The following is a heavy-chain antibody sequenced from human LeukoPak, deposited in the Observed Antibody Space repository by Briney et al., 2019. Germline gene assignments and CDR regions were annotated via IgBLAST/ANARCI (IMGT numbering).Heavy chain of an antibody. D-gene: IGHD6-13*01. J-gene: IGHJ4*02. V-gene: IGHV4-39*07. Sequence: SETLSLTCTVSGGPISSSSYYWGWIRQPPGKGLEWIGSIYYSGSTYYNPSLKSRVTISVDTSKNQFSLKLSSVTAADTAVYYCARGDHIAAASYYFDYWGQGTLVTVSS. CDR1: GGPISSSSYY. CDR3: ARGDHIAAASYYFDY. CDR2: IYYSGST.